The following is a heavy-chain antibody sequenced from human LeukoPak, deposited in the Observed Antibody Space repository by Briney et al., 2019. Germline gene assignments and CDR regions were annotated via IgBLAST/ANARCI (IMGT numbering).Heavy chain of an antibody. J-gene: IGHJ4*02. CDR3: ARGGSYFDY. CDR1: GDSVSSNSVT. V-gene: IGHV6-1*01. Sequence: SQTLSLTCAISGDSVSSNSVTWNWIRQSPSRGLEWLGRTYYRSTWYNDYAVSVRGRITVNPDTSKNQFSLHLNSVTPEDTAVYYCARGGSYFDYWGQGTLVTVSS. D-gene: IGHD1-26*01. CDR2: TYYRSTWYN.